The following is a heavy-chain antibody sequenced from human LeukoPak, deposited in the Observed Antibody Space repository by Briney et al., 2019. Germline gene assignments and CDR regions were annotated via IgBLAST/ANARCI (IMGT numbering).Heavy chain of an antibody. CDR2: IRYDGSNK. V-gene: IGHV3-30*02. J-gene: IGHJ6*02. Sequence: PGGSLRLSCAASAFTFSSYGMHWVRQAPGKGLEWVAFIRYDGSNKYYADSVKGRFTISRDNSKNTLYLQMNSLRAEDAAVYYCAKELSPPNYYYYYGMDVWGQGTTVTVSS. CDR1: AFTFSSYG. CDR3: AKELSPPNYYYYYGMDV. D-gene: IGHD3-16*02.